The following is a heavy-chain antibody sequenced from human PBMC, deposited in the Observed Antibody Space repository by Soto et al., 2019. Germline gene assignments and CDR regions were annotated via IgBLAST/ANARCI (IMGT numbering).Heavy chain of an antibody. V-gene: IGHV3-30-3*01. D-gene: IGHD2-21*02. Sequence: QVQLVESGGGVVQPGRSLRLSCAASGFTFSSYAMHWVRQAPGKGLEWVAVISDDGSNKYYADSVKGRFTISRDNSKNTLYLQMNSLRAEDTAVYYCARGDSLVYYFDYWGQGTLVTVSS. CDR3: ARGDSLVYYFDY. CDR1: GFTFSSYA. J-gene: IGHJ4*02. CDR2: ISDDGSNK.